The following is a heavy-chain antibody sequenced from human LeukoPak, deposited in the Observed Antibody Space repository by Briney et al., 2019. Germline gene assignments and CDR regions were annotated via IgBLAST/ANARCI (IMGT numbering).Heavy chain of an antibody. Sequence: PGGSLRLSCAASGFTFSSYAMSWVRQAPGKGLEWVSAISGSGGSTYYADSVKGRFTISRDNAKNSLYLQMNSLRAEDTAVYYCARAPQSSGFHFDYWGQGTLVTVSS. CDR1: GFTFSSYA. V-gene: IGHV3-23*01. CDR3: ARAPQSSGFHFDY. D-gene: IGHD3-22*01. J-gene: IGHJ4*02. CDR2: ISGSGGST.